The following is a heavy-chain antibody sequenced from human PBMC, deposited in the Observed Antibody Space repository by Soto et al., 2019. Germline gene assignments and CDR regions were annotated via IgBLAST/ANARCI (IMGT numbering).Heavy chain of an antibody. V-gene: IGHV5-51*01. CDR2: IYPGDSDT. D-gene: IGHD3-3*01. CDR3: ARTYYDFWSGPRVYYYYGMDV. Sequence: GESLKISCKGSGYSFTSYWIGWVRQMPGKGLEWMGIIYPGDSDTRYSPSFQGQVTISADKSVSTAYLQWSSLKASDTAMYYCARTYYDFWSGPRVYYYYGMDVWGQGTTVTVSS. CDR1: GYSFTSYW. J-gene: IGHJ6*02.